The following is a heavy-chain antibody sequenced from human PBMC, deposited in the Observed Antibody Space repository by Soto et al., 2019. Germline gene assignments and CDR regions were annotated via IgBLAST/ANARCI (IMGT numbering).Heavy chain of an antibody. Sequence: SETLSLTCTVSGGSISSYYWSWIRQPPGKGLEWIGYIYYSGSTNYNPSLKSRVTISVDTSKNQFSLKLSSVTAADTAVYYCARGMVDTAMRDYYYYGMDVWGQGTTVTVSS. CDR1: GGSISSYY. J-gene: IGHJ6*02. CDR2: IYYSGST. D-gene: IGHD5-18*01. V-gene: IGHV4-59*01. CDR3: ARGMVDTAMRDYYYYGMDV.